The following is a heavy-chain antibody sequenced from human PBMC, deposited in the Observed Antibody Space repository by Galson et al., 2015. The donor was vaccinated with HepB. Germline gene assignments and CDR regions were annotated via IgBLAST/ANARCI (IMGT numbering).Heavy chain of an antibody. D-gene: IGHD6-13*01. Sequence: SVKVSCKASGYTFTAYFMHWVRQAPGQGLEWMGRINPNSGVTRFAQNFQGRVTMTRDTSSSTAYMDLSSLRPDDTAVYYCARGVTDSSSWYSDAFDIWGQGTMVTVSS. CDR3: ARGVTDSSSWYSDAFDI. CDR1: GYTFTAYF. CDR2: INPNSGVT. J-gene: IGHJ3*02. V-gene: IGHV1-2*06.